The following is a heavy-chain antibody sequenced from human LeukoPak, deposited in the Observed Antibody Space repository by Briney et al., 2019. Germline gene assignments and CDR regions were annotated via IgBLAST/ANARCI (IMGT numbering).Heavy chain of an antibody. CDR1: GYTFTSYY. CDR2: INPSGGST. CDR3: ARDEYSSSSYYYYGMDV. V-gene: IGHV1-46*01. Sequence: ASVKVSCKASGYTFTSYYMHWVRQAAGQGLEWMGIINPSGGSTSYAQKFQGRVTMTRDTSTSTVYMELSSLRSEDTAVCYCARDEYSSSSYYYYGMDVWGQGTTVTVSS. D-gene: IGHD6-6*01. J-gene: IGHJ6*02.